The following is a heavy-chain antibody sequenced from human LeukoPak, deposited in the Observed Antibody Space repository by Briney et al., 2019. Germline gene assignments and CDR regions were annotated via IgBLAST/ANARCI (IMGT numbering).Heavy chain of an antibody. D-gene: IGHD2-2*01. CDR2: MNPNSGNT. Sequence: ASVKVSCKASGYTFTSYDINWVRQATGQGLEWMGWMNPNSGNTGYVQKFQGRVTITRNTSISTAYMELSSLRSEDTAVYYCARARKVPAAMRSYYFDYWGQGTLVTVSS. CDR3: ARARKVPAAMRSYYFDY. V-gene: IGHV1-8*03. CDR1: GYTFTSYD. J-gene: IGHJ4*02.